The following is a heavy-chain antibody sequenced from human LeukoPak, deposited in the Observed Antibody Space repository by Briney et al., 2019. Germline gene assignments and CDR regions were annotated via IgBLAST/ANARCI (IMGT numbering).Heavy chain of an antibody. CDR3: AKEKSSSGFFDY. V-gene: IGHV3-30-3*01. CDR1: GFTFSSYT. CDR2: ISYDGSNK. Sequence: GRSLRLSCAASGFTFSSYTMHWVRQAPGKGLEWVAVISYDGSNKYYADSVKGRFTISRDNSKNTLYLQMNSLRAEDTSVYYCAKEKSSSGFFDYWGQGTLVTVSS. D-gene: IGHD3-22*01. J-gene: IGHJ4*02.